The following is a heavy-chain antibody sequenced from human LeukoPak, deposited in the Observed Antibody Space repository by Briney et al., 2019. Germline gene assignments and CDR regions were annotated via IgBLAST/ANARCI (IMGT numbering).Heavy chain of an antibody. J-gene: IGHJ6*02. D-gene: IGHD3-9*01. CDR1: GIAFENYA. CDR3: AKGFSILTSKHSFYYHGFDV. V-gene: IGHV3-43*02. CDR2: IGEDGSTT. Sequence: PGGSLRLSCAASGIAFENYAMNWVRQAPGKGLEWVSLIGEDGSTTWYADSVKGRFTISRDNGKNSLYLHMNSLRPEDTALYYCAKGFSILTSKHSFYYHGFDVWGQGTPVTVSS.